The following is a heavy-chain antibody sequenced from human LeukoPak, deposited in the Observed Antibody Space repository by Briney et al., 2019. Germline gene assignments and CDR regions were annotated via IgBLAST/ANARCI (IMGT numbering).Heavy chain of an antibody. CDR3: ARHEGSSLVHDY. CDR1: GGSISSSSYY. V-gene: IGHV4-39*01. D-gene: IGHD6-13*01. Sequence: SETLSLTCTVSGGSISSSSYYCGWIRQPPGKGLEWIGSIYYSGSTYYNPSLKSRVTISVDTSKNQFSLKLSSVTAADTAVYYCARHEGSSLVHDYWGQGTLVTVST. J-gene: IGHJ4*02. CDR2: IYYSGST.